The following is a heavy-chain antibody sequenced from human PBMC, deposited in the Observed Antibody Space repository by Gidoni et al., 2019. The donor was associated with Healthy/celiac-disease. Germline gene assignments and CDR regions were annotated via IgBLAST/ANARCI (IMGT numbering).Heavy chain of an antibody. D-gene: IGHD6-13*01. V-gene: IGHV1-69*01. CDR2: SIPILGTA. J-gene: IGHJ4*02. CDR1: GGTFSSYA. Sequence: QVQLVQAGAEVKKPGASVKVACKASGGTFSSYAISWVRQAPGQGLEWMGGSIPILGTANYAQKFQGRVTITADESTSTAYLELSSLRSEDTAVYYCAREAGYSSSWHYFDYWGQGTLVTVSS. CDR3: AREAGYSSSWHYFDY.